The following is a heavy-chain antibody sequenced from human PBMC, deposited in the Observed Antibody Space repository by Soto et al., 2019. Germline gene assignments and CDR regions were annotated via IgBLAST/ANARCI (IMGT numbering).Heavy chain of an antibody. J-gene: IGHJ6*03. D-gene: IGHD4-17*01. V-gene: IGHV3-74*01. Sequence: EVQLVESGGGLVQPGGSLRLSCAASGFTFSSYWMHWVRQAPGKWLVWVSRINSDGSSTSYADSVKGRFTISRDNAKNTLDLQMNSLRAEDTAVYYCASDLEVGDGDYIDYYYYDYMDVWGKGTTVTVSS. CDR3: ASDLEVGDGDYIDYYYYDYMDV. CDR1: GFTFSSYW. CDR2: INSDGSST.